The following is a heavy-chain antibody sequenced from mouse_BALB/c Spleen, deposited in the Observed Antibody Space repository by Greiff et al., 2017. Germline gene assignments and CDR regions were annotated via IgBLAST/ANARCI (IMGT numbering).Heavy chain of an antibody. V-gene: IGHV3-6*02. CDR3: AREGYGSSSH. Sequence: EVQLQESGPGLVKPSQSLSLTCSVTGYSITSCYYCNWIRQFPGNKLEWMGYISYDGSNNYNPSLKNRISITRDTSKNQFFLKLNSVTTEDTATYYCAREGYGSSSHWGQGTLVTVSA. CDR1: GYSITSCYY. J-gene: IGHJ3*01. D-gene: IGHD1-1*01. CDR2: ISYDGSN.